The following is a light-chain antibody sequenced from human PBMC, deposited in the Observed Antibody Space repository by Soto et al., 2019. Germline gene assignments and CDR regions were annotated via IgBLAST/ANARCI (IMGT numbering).Light chain of an antibody. CDR2: DVS. CDR3: QQYNSWPFS. V-gene: IGKV3-15*01. CDR1: QGVTTN. J-gene: IGKJ5*01. Sequence: EIVLTQSPGTLSVSPGERATLSCRAGQGVTTNFAWYQQKSGQSPRLLIYDVSIRATGVPARFSGTGSETDFTLTISGVQSEDSAVYFCQQYNSWPFSFGQGTRLEIK.